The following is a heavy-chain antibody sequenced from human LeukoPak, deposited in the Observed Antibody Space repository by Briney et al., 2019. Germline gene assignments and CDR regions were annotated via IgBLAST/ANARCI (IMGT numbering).Heavy chain of an antibody. D-gene: IGHD2-2*01. CDR1: GYSFTSYW. CDR2: IYPGDSDT. Sequence: GESLRISCKGSGYSFTSYWIGWVRQMPGKGLEWMGIIYPGDSDTRYRPSFQGQVTISADKSISTAYLQWSSLKASDTAMCYCAKGYCSSTSCYVAFDIWGQGTMVTVSS. CDR3: AKGYCSSTSCYVAFDI. V-gene: IGHV5-51*01. J-gene: IGHJ3*02.